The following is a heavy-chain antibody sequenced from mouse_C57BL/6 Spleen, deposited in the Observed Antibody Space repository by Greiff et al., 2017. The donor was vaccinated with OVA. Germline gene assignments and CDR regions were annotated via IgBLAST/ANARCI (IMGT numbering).Heavy chain of an antibody. Sequence: QVQLQQSGAELVKPGASVKLSCKASGYTFTSYWMQWVKQRPGQGLEWIGEIDPSDSYTNYNQKFKGKATLTVDTSSSTAYMQLSSLTSEDSAVYYCARTYYYGSSYSMDDWGQGTSVTVSS. CDR3: ARTYYYGSSYSMDD. V-gene: IGHV1-50*01. J-gene: IGHJ4*01. CDR2: IDPSDSYT. CDR1: GYTFTSYW. D-gene: IGHD1-1*01.